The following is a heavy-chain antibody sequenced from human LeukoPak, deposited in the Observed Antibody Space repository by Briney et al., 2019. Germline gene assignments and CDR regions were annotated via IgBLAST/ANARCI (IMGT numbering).Heavy chain of an antibody. V-gene: IGHV3-23*01. CDR2: ISGSGGST. CDR3: ARGSAGYYDTSGYYYVF. J-gene: IGHJ4*02. CDR1: GFTFTSYA. Sequence: PGGSLRLSCAASGFTFTSYAMSWVRQAPGKGLEWVSAISGSGGSTNYADSVKGRFTISRDNSKNTLYLQMNSLRAEDTAVYYCARGSAGYYDTSGYYYVFCGQGTLVTVSS. D-gene: IGHD3-22*01.